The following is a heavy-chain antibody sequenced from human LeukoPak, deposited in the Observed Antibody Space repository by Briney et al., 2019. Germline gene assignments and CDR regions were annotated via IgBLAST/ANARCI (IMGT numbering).Heavy chain of an antibody. V-gene: IGHV1-69*01. Sequence: ASVKVSCKASGGTFSSYAISWVRQAPGQGLEWMGGIIPIFGTASYAQKFQGRVTITADESTSTAYMELSSLRSEDTAVYYCARVGENYYGSGSYYTSKYYFDYWGQGTLVTVSS. J-gene: IGHJ4*02. CDR3: ARVGENYYGSGSYYTSKYYFDY. D-gene: IGHD3-10*01. CDR1: GGTFSSYA. CDR2: IIPIFGTA.